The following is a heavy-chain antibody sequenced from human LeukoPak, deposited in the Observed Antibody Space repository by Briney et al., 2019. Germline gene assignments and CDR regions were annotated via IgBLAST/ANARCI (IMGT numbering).Heavy chain of an antibody. Sequence: GASVKVSCKVSGYNFKELSIHWVRQTPGKGLEWVGGLDPEDVETIYAQKFQGRVTMTKDTSTDTAYMELSSLRSEDTAVYYCAALWFGDLLGNWFDPWGQGTLVTVSS. D-gene: IGHD3-10*01. CDR1: GYNFKELS. J-gene: IGHJ5*02. CDR3: AALWFGDLLGNWFDP. CDR2: LDPEDVET. V-gene: IGHV1-24*01.